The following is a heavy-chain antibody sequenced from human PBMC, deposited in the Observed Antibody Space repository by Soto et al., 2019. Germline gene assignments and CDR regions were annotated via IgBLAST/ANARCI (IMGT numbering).Heavy chain of an antibody. CDR3: ARDGVYSYGSDY. Sequence: SQTFAFGDSVNLGGGYFIRKIRQPPGKGLEWIGYIYYSGSTYYNPSLKSRVTISVDTSKNQFSLKLSSVTAADTAVYYCARDGVYSYGSDYGGQGALVTVSS. J-gene: IGHJ4*02. D-gene: IGHD5-18*01. CDR1: DSVNLGGGYF. V-gene: IGHV4-30-4*01. CDR2: IYYSGST.